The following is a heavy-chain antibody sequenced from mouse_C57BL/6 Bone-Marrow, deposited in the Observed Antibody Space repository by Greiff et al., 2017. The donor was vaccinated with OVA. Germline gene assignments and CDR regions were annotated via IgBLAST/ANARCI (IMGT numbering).Heavy chain of an antibody. CDR3: ARDDGYYVYWYFDV. V-gene: IGHV1-26*01. Sequence: EVKLQQSGPELVKPGASVKISCKASGYTFTDYYMNWVKQSHGKSLEWIGDINPNNGGTSYNQKFKGKATLTVDKSSSTAYMELRSLTSEDSAVYDCARDDGYYVYWYFDVWGTGTTVTVSS. CDR2: INPNNGGT. D-gene: IGHD2-3*01. J-gene: IGHJ1*03. CDR1: GYTFTDYY.